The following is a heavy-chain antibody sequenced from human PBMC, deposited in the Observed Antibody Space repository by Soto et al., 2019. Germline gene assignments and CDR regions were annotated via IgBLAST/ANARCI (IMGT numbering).Heavy chain of an antibody. CDR1: EFTFRSYW. V-gene: IGHV3-74*01. CDR2: ISGDGSST. CDR3: ARSLPGTYGAFDL. D-gene: IGHD1-7*01. Sequence: EVQLVDSGGGLVQPGGSLRLSCAASEFTFRSYWMHWVRQSPGKGLVWVSRISGDGSSTNYADSAKGRFTISRDNAMNTVYLQFDSLGAEDTAVYYCARSLPGTYGAFDLWGQGTMVTVSS. J-gene: IGHJ3*01.